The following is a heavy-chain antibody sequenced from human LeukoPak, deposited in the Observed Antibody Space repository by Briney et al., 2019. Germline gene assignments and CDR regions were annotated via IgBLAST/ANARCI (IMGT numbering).Heavy chain of an antibody. CDR1: GFTFSSYA. V-gene: IGHV3-30*04. J-gene: IGHJ4*02. CDR2: ISYDGSNK. Sequence: GGSLRLSCAASGFTFSSYAMHWVRQAPGKGLEWVAVISYDGSNKYYADSVKGRFTISRDNSKNTLYLQMSSLRAEDTAVYYCARGAPQTTSYFDSSGYYRSNFDYWGQGTLVTVSS. D-gene: IGHD3-22*01. CDR3: ARGAPQTTSYFDSSGYYRSNFDY.